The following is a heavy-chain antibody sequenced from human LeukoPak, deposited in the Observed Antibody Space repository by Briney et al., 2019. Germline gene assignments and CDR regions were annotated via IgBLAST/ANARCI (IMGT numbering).Heavy chain of an antibody. CDR2: INHSGST. CDR3: ARDGIAVAGRGTEDDY. Sequence: SETLSLTCAVYGVSFSGYYWSWIRQPPGKGLEWIGEINHSGSTNYNPSLKSRVTISVDTSKNQFSLKLSSVTAADTAVYYCARDGIAVAGRGTEDDYWGQGTLVTVSS. D-gene: IGHD6-19*01. J-gene: IGHJ4*02. V-gene: IGHV4-34*01. CDR1: GVSFSGYY.